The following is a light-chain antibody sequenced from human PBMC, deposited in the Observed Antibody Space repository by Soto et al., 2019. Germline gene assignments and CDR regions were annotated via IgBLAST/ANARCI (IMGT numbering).Light chain of an antibody. CDR2: NTD. CDR3: VLLVGRGMRF. CDR1: SGSVSTSHY. Sequence: QAVVTQEPSFSVSPGGTATLSCGLSSGSVSTSHYPSWYQQTPGQAPRTLIYNTDSRSYGVPDRFSGSILGNKAALTITGARADEDCTYTFVLLVGRGMRFFGGGPKLPVL. V-gene: IGLV8-61*01. J-gene: IGLJ2*01.